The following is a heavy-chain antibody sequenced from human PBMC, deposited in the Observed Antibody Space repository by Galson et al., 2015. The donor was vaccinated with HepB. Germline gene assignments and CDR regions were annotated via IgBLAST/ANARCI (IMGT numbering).Heavy chain of an antibody. V-gene: IGHV1-46*01. CDR1: GYTFTSYY. Sequence: SVKVSCKASGYTFTSYYMHWVRQAPGQGLEWMGIINPSGGSTSYAQKFQGRVTMTRDTSTSTVYMELSSLRSEDTAVYYCARLLGGYSSGWYESYWGQGTLVTVSS. CDR2: INPSGGST. D-gene: IGHD6-19*01. CDR3: ARLLGGYSSGWYESY. J-gene: IGHJ4*02.